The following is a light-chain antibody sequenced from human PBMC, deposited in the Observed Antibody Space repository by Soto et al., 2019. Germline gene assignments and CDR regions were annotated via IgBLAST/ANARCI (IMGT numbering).Light chain of an antibody. CDR2: DTS. J-gene: IGKJ5*01. Sequence: DIIVRLSPATLSVSAGERVPLSCRASQSVGSKVARYQQKPGQAPRLLIYDTSIRATGIPARFSGSGFGTEFTLTITSQQSEDFAVYHCQQYNTWRSITFGQGTRLEIK. V-gene: IGKV3-15*01. CDR1: QSVGSK. CDR3: QQYNTWRSIT.